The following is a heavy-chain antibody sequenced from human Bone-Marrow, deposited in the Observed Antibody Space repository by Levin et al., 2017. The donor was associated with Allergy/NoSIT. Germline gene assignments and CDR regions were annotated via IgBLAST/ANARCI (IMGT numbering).Heavy chain of an antibody. Sequence: GGSLRLSCAASGFTVSSNYMHWVRQAPGKGLEWVSVIYSDGGTNDSDSVKGRFTISRDDYKNTLYLQMNSLRVEDSAVYYCARHRRALDYWGQGTLVTVSS. J-gene: IGHJ4*02. D-gene: IGHD1-26*01. CDR2: IYSDGGT. CDR3: ARHRRALDY. V-gene: IGHV3-66*04. CDR1: GFTVSSNY.